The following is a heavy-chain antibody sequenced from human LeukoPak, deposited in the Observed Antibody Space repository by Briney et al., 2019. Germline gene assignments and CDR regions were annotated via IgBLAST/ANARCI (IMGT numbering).Heavy chain of an antibody. J-gene: IGHJ4*02. CDR1: GLIFDDYA. CDR3: AKGSAGNEYDSSGYYYVFDY. V-gene: IGHV3-9*01. CDR2: ISWNSGSI. Sequence: GGSLRLSCEASGLIFDDYAMHWVRQAPGKGLEWVSGISWNSGSIGYADSVKGRFTISRDNAKNSLYLQMNSLRAEDTALYYCAKGSAGNEYDSSGYYYVFDYWGQGTLVTVSS. D-gene: IGHD3-22*01.